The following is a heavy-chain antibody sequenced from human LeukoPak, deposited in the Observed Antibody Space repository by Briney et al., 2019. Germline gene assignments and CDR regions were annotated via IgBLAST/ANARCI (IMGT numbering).Heavy chain of an antibody. CDR1: GGSFSGSY. J-gene: IGHJ6*03. CDR2: INHSGST. D-gene: IGHD3-10*01. V-gene: IGHV4-34*01. Sequence: SETLSLTCTVNGGSFSGSYWSWIRQSPGRGLAWIGEINHSGSTNYNPSLKSRVSISIDTSKNQFSLKLTSVTAADTAMYYCARGPTMVRGVIRFYYYMDAWGKGTTVTVSS. CDR3: ARGPTMVRGVIRFYYYMDA.